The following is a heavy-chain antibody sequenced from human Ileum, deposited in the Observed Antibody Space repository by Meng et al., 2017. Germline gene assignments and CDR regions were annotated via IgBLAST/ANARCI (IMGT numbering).Heavy chain of an antibody. CDR3: ARRSGAYDS. CDR1: GGSITSGGYS. V-gene: IGHV4-30-2*06. Sequence: QLQLQEAGAGRGKPAQTLARTCSVSGGSITSGGYSWSWIRQSPGKGLEWIGYIYYSGSTYYSPSLKSRVTISLDRSKSQFSLQLNSVTAADTAVYYCARRSGAYDSWGQGILVTVSS. D-gene: IGHD6-19*01. J-gene: IGHJ5*01. CDR2: IYYSGST.